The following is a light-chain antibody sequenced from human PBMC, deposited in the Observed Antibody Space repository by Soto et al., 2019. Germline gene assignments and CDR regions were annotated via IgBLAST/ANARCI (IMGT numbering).Light chain of an antibody. V-gene: IGLV2-23*02. CDR2: EVS. CDR3: CSYAGGHTWV. Sequence: QSALTQPASVSGSPGQSITIFCTGTSSDIGIYNFVSWYQQHPGKAPKLIIYEVSNRPSGVPGRFSGSRSGNTASLAISGLQAEDEADYYCCSYAGGHTWVFGTGAKLTVL. CDR1: SSDIGIYNF. J-gene: IGLJ1*01.